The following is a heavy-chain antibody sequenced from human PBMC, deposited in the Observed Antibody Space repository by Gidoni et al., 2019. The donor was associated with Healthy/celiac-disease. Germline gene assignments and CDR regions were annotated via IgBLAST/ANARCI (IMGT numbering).Heavy chain of an antibody. CDR2: ISGSGGST. J-gene: IGHJ4*02. D-gene: IGHD3-3*01. Sequence: EVQLLESGGGLVQPGGSLRLSCAASGFTVSSYAMSWVRQAPGKGLEWVSAISGSGGSTYYADSVKGRFTISRDNSKNTLYLQMNSLRAEDTAVYYCAKGHSGTYYDFWSGYYRRGESYYFDYWGQGTLVTVSS. CDR1: GFTVSSYA. V-gene: IGHV3-23*01. CDR3: AKGHSGTYYDFWSGYYRRGESYYFDY.